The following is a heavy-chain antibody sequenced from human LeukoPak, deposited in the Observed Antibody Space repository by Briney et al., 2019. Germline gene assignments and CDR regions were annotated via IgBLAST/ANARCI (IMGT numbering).Heavy chain of an antibody. CDR2: ISSGSSYI. CDR3: ARGSGSSGKDY. V-gene: IGHV3-21*01. J-gene: IGHJ4*02. CDR1: GFTFSSYS. Sequence: PGGCLRLSCAAPGFTFSSYSMNWVRQAPGRGLEWVSSISSGSSYIYYADSVKGRFTISRDNAKNSLYLQMNSLRAEDTAVYYCARGSGSSGKDYWGQGTLVTVSS. D-gene: IGHD1-26*01.